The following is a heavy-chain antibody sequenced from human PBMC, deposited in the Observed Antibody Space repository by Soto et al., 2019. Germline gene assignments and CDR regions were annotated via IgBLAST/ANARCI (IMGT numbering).Heavy chain of an antibody. CDR3: ARDMGFGLSDY. Sequence: QVQLVQSGAEVKKPGASVKVSCKASGNTFTSYAMHWVRQAPGQRLEWMGWINAGNGNTKYSQKFQGRVTITRDTSESTVYMELSSLRSEDTAVYYCARDMGFGLSDYWGQGTLVTVSS. D-gene: IGHD3-10*01. CDR2: INAGNGNT. V-gene: IGHV1-3*01. CDR1: GNTFTSYA. J-gene: IGHJ4*02.